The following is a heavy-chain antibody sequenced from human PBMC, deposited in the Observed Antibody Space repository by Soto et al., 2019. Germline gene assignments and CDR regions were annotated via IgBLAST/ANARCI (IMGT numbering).Heavy chain of an antibody. CDR2: ISDSGSTI. D-gene: IGHD3-16*01. CDR1: GFTFRSHE. CDR3: AGGVMNRGRYQD. J-gene: IGHJ4*02. Sequence: EVQLVESGGGLVQPGGSLRLSCAASGFTFRSHEMAWVRQAPGKGLEWISYISDSGSTIKYADSVRGRFTISRDNPKNLVYLQMNSRRADDTGVYYCAGGVMNRGRYQDWGQGTLVTVSS. V-gene: IGHV3-48*03.